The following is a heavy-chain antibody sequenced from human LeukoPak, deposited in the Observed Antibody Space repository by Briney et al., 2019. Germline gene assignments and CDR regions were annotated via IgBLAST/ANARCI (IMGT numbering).Heavy chain of an antibody. V-gene: IGHV4-39*07. CDR1: GGSISSSSYY. Sequence: SETLSLTCTVSGGSISSSSYYWGWIRQPPGKGLEWIGSIYYSGSTYYNPSLKSRVTISVDTSKNQFSLKLSSVTAADTAVYYCAAKTGGSFDYWGQGTLVTVSS. CDR3: AAKTGGSFDY. D-gene: IGHD2-8*02. CDR2: IYYSGST. J-gene: IGHJ4*02.